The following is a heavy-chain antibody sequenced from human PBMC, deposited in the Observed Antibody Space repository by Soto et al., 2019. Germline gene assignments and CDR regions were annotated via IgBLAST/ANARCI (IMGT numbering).Heavy chain of an antibody. CDR2: ISHSGNT. V-gene: IGHV4-4*02. Sequence: SETLSLTCTVSGASIITSNWWSWVRQPSGKGLEWIGEISHSGNTNYNPSLKSRVTISVDKSKSQFSLRLTSVTAADTAVYFCARGNPFYFWTPDAFDFWGRGTLVTVSS. D-gene: IGHD3-16*01. CDR3: ARGNPFYFWTPDAFDF. CDR1: GASIITSNW. J-gene: IGHJ3*01.